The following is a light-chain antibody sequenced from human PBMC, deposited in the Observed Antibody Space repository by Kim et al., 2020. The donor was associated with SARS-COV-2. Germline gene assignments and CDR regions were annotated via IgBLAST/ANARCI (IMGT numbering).Light chain of an antibody. CDR3: ATWDNSLTVVL. CDR2: DDD. J-gene: IGLJ2*01. V-gene: IGLV1-51*01. CDR1: SSNIGDMY. Sequence: QSVLTQPPSVSAAPGQKVTISCSGASSNIGDMYVSWYQHLPGTAPKLLIYDDDKRPSGIPARFSGSKSGTSATLGITGLQTGDEADYYCATWDNSLTVVLFGGGTKLTVL.